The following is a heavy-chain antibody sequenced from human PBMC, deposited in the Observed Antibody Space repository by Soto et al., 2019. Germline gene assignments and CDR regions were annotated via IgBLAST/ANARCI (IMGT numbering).Heavy chain of an antibody. D-gene: IGHD2-15*01. V-gene: IGHV4-34*01. Sequence: SETLSLTCAVYGGSFSGYYWSWIRQPPGKGLAWIGEINHSGSTNYNPSLKSRVTISVDTSKNQFSLKLSSVTAADTAVYYCAREANIVVVVAATNAFDIWGQGTMVT. CDR3: AREANIVVVVAATNAFDI. J-gene: IGHJ3*02. CDR1: GGSFSGYY. CDR2: INHSGST.